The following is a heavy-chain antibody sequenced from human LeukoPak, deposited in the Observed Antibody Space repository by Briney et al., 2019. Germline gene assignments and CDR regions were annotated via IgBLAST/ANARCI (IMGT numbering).Heavy chain of an antibody. CDR2: IYYTGST. CDR1: GGSIISSSDY. Sequence: SETLSLTCTVSGGSIISSSDYWGWIRQPPGKGLEWIAAIYYTGSTYYNPSLRSRVTIFVDTSKNQFSLRLTSVTAADTAVYYCTRRTGSRSNWGQGTLVTIDS. CDR3: TRRTGSRSN. D-gene: IGHD1-26*01. J-gene: IGHJ4*02. V-gene: IGHV4-39*01.